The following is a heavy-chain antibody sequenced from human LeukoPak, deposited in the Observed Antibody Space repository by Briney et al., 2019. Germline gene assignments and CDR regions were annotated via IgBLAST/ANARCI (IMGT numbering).Heavy chain of an antibody. V-gene: IGHV1-46*01. CDR2: INPSAGST. CDR3: ARGGLQLPAPLDY. D-gene: IGHD2-2*01. CDR1: GYTFTSYY. Sequence: ASVNLRLTSSGYTFTSYYMHLVRQAPGQGLEWMGIINPSAGSTSYAQKFQGRVTMTRDTSTSTDYMELSSLRSEDTAVYYCARGGLQLPAPLDYWGGGT. J-gene: IGHJ4*02.